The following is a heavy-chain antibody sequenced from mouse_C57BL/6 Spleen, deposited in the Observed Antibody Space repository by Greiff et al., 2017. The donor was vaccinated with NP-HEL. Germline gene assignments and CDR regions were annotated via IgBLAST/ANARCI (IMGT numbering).Heavy chain of an antibody. Sequence: VQLQQSGTELVKPGASVKLSCKASGYTFTSYWMHWVKQRPGQGLEWIGNINPSNGGTNYNEKFKSKATLTVDKSSSTAYMQLSSRTSEDSAVYYCAREDGSSPWFAYWGQGTLVTVSA. CDR3: AREDGSSPWFAY. D-gene: IGHD1-1*01. V-gene: IGHV1-53*01. CDR2: INPSNGGT. CDR1: GYTFTSYW. J-gene: IGHJ3*01.